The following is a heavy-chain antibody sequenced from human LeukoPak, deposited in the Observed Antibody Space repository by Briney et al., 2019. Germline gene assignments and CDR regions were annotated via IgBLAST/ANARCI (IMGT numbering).Heavy chain of an antibody. V-gene: IGHV3-53*01. J-gene: IGHJ4*02. CDR2: IYRAGDT. Sequence: GGSLRLSCVVSGFTVSENYLSWVRQAPDQGLEWVSVIYRAGDTYYADSVKGRFTVSRDTSNNTIYLEMNGLRAEDTAVYYCAREDIKESYTSDWGQGTLVVVSS. D-gene: IGHD3-10*01. CDR3: AREDIKESYTSD. CDR1: GFTVSENY.